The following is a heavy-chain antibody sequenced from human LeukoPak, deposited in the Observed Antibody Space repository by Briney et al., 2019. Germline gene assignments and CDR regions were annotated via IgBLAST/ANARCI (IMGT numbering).Heavy chain of an antibody. Sequence: ASVKVSCKASGYTFTSYYIHWVRQAPGQGLEWMGIINPSGGSTSYAQKFQGRVTMTRDTSTSTVYMELSRLRSDDTAVYYCARGIMISFGGVTKRKKCLDPWGQGTLVTVSS. CDR2: INPSGGST. CDR1: GYTFTSYY. D-gene: IGHD3-16*01. CDR3: ARGIMISFGGVTKRKKCLDP. J-gene: IGHJ5*02. V-gene: IGHV1-46*01.